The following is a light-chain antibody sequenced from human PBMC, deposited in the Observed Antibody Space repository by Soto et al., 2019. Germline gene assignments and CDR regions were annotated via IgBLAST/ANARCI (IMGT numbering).Light chain of an antibody. V-gene: IGLV2-23*03. Sequence: QSALTQPASVSGSPGQSITISCTGTSSDVGSYNLVSWYQQHPGKAPKLMIYEGSKRPSGVSNRFSGSKSGNTASLTISGLQAEDVAGYYCCSYAGSSTFEVFGGGTKLTVL. CDR3: CSYAGSSTFEV. CDR2: EGS. J-gene: IGLJ2*01. CDR1: SSDVGSYNL.